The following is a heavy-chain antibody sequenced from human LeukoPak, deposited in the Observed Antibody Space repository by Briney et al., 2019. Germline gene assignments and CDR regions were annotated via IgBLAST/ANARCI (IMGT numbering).Heavy chain of an antibody. V-gene: IGHV3-23*01. CDR3: AIDVNWDY. D-gene: IGHD1-1*01. J-gene: IGHJ4*02. CDR2: IGNTGHPT. Sequence: GGSLRLSCSASGFTFRNYAVSWVRQAPGKGLEWVSAIGNTGHPTYYADSVKGRFTISRDNSMDTLYLQMNTLRAEDTAMYYCAIDVNWDYWGQGTLVTVSS. CDR1: GFTFRNYA.